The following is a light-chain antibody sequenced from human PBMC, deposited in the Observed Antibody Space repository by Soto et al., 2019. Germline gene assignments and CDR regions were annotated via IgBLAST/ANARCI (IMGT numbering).Light chain of an antibody. CDR3: QQHSNWPRT. Sequence: EIVLTQSPATLSLSPGERATLSCRASQSVSKYLAWYQQKPGQAPRLLVYDVSNRATGIPARFSGSGSQTDFTLTITSLEPADFAAYYCQQHSNWPRTFGQVTKV. CDR2: DVS. V-gene: IGKV3-11*01. J-gene: IGKJ1*01. CDR1: QSVSKY.